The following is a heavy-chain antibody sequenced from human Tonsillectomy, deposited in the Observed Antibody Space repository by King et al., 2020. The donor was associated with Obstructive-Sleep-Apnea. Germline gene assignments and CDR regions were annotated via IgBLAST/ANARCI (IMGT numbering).Heavy chain of an antibody. CDR2: IWYDGSNK. D-gene: IGHD1-26*01. Sequence: VQLVESGGGVVQPGRSLRLSCAASGFTFSSYGMHWVRKAPGKGLEWVAVIWYDGSNKYYVDSVKGRFTISRDNSKNTLYLQMNSLRAEDTALYYCARAPGGLDAFDIWGQGTMVTVSS. J-gene: IGHJ3*02. CDR3: ARAPGGLDAFDI. V-gene: IGHV3-33*01. CDR1: GFTFSSYG.